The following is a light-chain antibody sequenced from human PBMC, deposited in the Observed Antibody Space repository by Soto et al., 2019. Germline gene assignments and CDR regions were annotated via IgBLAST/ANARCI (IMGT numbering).Light chain of an antibody. CDR1: QSISLY. CDR3: QQSYSTPYT. V-gene: IGKV1-39*01. Sequence: DIQLTQSPSFLSASVGDRVTVTCRASQSISLYLNWYQQKPGKAPKLLIYAASNLQGEVPSRFSGSGSGTDFTLTISSLQLEDFGTYYCQQSYSTPYTFGQGTKVDIK. CDR2: AAS. J-gene: IGKJ2*01.